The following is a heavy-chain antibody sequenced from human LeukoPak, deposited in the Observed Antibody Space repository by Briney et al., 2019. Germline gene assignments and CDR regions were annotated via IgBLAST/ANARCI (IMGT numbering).Heavy chain of an antibody. J-gene: IGHJ4*02. CDR3: AKGAGLLGRPIDY. Sequence: GGSLRLSCAASGFTFDDYAMHWVRQAPGKGLEWVSGISWNSGRIGYADSVKGRFTISRDNAKNALYLQMNSLRAEATALYYCAKGAGLLGRPIDYWGQGTLVTVSS. CDR1: GFTFDDYA. CDR2: ISWNSGRI. V-gene: IGHV3-9*01. D-gene: IGHD3-22*01.